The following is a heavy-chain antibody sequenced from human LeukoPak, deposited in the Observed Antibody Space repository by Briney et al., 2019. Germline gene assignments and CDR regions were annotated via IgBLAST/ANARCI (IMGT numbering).Heavy chain of an antibody. CDR3: ARHEITVVVTPYNWFDP. CDR1: GGSFSGYY. J-gene: IGHJ5*02. CDR2: INHSGST. V-gene: IGHV4-34*01. Sequence: KSSETLSLTCAVYGGSFSGYYWSWIRQPPGKGLEWIGEINHSGSTNYNPSLKSRVTISVDTSKNQFSLKLSSVTAADTAVYYCARHEITVVVTPYNWFDPWGQGALVTVSS. D-gene: IGHD3-22*01.